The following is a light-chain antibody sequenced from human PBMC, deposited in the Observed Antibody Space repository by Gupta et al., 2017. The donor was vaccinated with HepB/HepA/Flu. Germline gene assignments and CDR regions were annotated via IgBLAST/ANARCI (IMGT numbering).Light chain of an antibody. CDR1: SSCVGGYNS. J-gene: IGLJ3*02. V-gene: IGLV2-14*03. CDR3: CSFPWSTSTLVL. Sequence: QSALTQPASVCGSPGRSITTSGTGTSSCVGGYNSVSWYQQYPGKAPELLIYDVTARPSGISTRFSASKSGNTASLTISGLQAEDEDDYFCCSFPWSTSTLVLFGGGTKVTVL. CDR2: DVT.